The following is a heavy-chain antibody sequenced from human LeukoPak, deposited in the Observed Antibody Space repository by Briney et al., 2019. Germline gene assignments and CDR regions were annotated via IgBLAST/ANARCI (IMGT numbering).Heavy chain of an antibody. Sequence: GESLKISCKGSGYSLTSYWIGWVRQMPGKGLEWMGIIYPGDSDTRNSPSFQGHVTIPVDKSISTAYLQWSSLKASDTAMYYCARVTSDSWFDLWGQGTLVTVSS. J-gene: IGHJ5*02. V-gene: IGHV5-51*01. CDR3: ARVTSDSWFDL. CDR1: GYSLTSYW. D-gene: IGHD1-14*01. CDR2: IYPGDSDT.